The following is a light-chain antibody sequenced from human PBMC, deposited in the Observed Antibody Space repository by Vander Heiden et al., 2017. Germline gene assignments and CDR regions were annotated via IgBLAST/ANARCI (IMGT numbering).Light chain of an antibody. CDR1: SGHSRYA. V-gene: IGLV4-69*01. CDR3: QTWGTGFWV. Sequence: QLVLTQSPSASASLGASVKLTCTLSSGHSRYAIAWHQQQPEKGPRYLMKLNSDGSHSKGDGIPDRFSGSSSGAERYLTISSLQSEDEADYYCQTWGTGFWVFGGGTKLTVL. J-gene: IGLJ3*02. CDR2: LNSDGSH.